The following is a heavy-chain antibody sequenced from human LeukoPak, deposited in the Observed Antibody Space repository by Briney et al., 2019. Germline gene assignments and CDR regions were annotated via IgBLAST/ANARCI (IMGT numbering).Heavy chain of an antibody. V-gene: IGHV3-21*01. CDR2: IISSSSYI. D-gene: IGHD5-18*01. Sequence: GGSLRLSCAASGFTFSIYSMNWVRQAPGKGLECVSSIISSSSYIYYADSVKGRFTISRDNAKNSLCLQMNSLRAEDTAMYYCARRATTERGHSYGLDFWGQGTLVTVSS. CDR1: GFTFSIYS. CDR3: ARRATTERGHSYGLDF. J-gene: IGHJ4*02.